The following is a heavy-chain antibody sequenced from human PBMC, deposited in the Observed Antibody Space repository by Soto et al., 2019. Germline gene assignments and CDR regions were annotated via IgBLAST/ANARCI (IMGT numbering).Heavy chain of an antibody. D-gene: IGHD2-2*01. Sequence: ASVKVSCKASGGTFSSYAISWVRQAPGQGLEWMGGIIPIFGTANYAQKFQGRVTITADESTSTAYVELSGLRSEDTAVYYCARVLHIVVVPAAMKYRSRWYSGTLDYWGQGTLVTVSS. J-gene: IGHJ4*02. CDR2: IIPIFGTA. CDR1: GGTFSSYA. V-gene: IGHV1-69*13. CDR3: ARVLHIVVVPAAMKYRSRWYSGTLDY.